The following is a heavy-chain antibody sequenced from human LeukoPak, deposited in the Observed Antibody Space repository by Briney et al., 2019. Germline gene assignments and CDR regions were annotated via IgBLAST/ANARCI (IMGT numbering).Heavy chain of an antibody. CDR3: ASTYYYDSSGYTYDY. V-gene: IGHV3-23*01. CDR1: GFTFSNYA. Sequence: GGSLRLSCAASGFTFSNYAMSWVRQAPGKGLEWVSGISGSGVMTYYAGSVKGRFTISRHNSKNTVYLQMNSLRAEDTAVYYCASTYYYDSSGYTYDYWGQGTLVTVSS. CDR2: ISGSGVMT. D-gene: IGHD3-22*01. J-gene: IGHJ4*02.